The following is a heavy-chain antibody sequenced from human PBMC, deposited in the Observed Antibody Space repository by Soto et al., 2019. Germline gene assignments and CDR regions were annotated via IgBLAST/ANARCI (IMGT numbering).Heavy chain of an antibody. CDR2: INHSGST. Sequence: SETLSLTCAVYGGSFSGYYWSWIRQPPGKGLEWIGEINHSGSTNYNPSLKSRVTISVDTSKNQFSLKLSSVTAADTAVYYCASFETDSRAYWGQGTLVTVSS. D-gene: IGHD3-10*01. J-gene: IGHJ4*02. CDR3: ASFETDSRAY. V-gene: IGHV4-34*01. CDR1: GGSFSGYY.